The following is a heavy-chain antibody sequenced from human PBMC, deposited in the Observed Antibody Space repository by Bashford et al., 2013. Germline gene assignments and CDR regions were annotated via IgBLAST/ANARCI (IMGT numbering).Heavy chain of an antibody. CDR2: INPNSGAT. J-gene: IGHJ4*02. CDR1: GYTFTAHY. CDR3: ARATRNQLVSDY. V-gene: IGHV1-2*04. Sequence: ASVKVSCKASGYTFTAHYLHWVRQAPGQGLEWMGWINPNSGATYYAPNFQASVTMTRDTSTSTAYMELSSLTSEDTAVYYCARATRNQLVSDYWGQGTVVTVSS. D-gene: IGHD6-6*01.